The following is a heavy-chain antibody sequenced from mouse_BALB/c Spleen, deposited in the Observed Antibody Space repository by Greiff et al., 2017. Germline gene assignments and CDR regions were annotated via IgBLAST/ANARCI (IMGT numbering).Heavy chain of an antibody. Sequence: QVQLQQSGAELARPGASVKLSCKASGYTFTSYWMQWVKQRPGQGLEWIGAIYPGDGDTRYTQKFKGKATLTADKSSSTAYMQLSSLASEDSAVYYCARGHYCGSSYVDYAMDYWGQGTSVTVSS. CDR3: ARGHYCGSSYVDYAMDY. CDR2: IYPGDGDT. CDR1: GYTFTSYW. D-gene: IGHD1-1*01. J-gene: IGHJ4*01. V-gene: IGHV1-87*01.